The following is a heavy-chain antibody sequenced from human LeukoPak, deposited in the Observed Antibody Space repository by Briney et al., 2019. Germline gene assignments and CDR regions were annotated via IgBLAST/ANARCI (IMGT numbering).Heavy chain of an antibody. CDR1: GFTFSSYG. D-gene: IGHD3-22*01. Sequence: GGSLRLSCAASGFTFSSYGMHWVRQAPGKGLEWVAFIRYDGSNKYYADSVKGRFTISRDNSKNTLYLQMNSLRAEDTAVYYCARGGGRITMIVVARGHFDYWGQGTLVTVSS. CDR3: ARGGGRITMIVVARGHFDY. V-gene: IGHV3-30*02. J-gene: IGHJ4*02. CDR2: IRYDGSNK.